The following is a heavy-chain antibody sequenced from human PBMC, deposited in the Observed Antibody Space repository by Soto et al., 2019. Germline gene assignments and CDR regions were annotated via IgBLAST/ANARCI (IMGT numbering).Heavy chain of an antibody. Sequence: SETLSLTCTVSGGSISSYYWSWIRQPPGKGLEWIGYIYYSGSTNYNPSLKSRVTISVDTSKNQFSLKLSSVTAADTAVYYCARGRIAAAGPLLYPWGQGTLVTVSS. V-gene: IGHV4-59*01. CDR2: IYYSGST. D-gene: IGHD6-13*01. CDR3: ARGRIAAAGPLLYP. J-gene: IGHJ5*02. CDR1: GGSISSYY.